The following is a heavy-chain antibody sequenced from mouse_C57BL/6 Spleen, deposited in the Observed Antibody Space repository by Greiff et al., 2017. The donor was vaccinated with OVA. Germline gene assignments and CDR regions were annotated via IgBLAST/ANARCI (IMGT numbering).Heavy chain of an antibody. CDR1: GYAFSSSW. D-gene: IGHD3-2*02. Sequence: VQLQQSGPELVKPGASVKISCKASGYAFSSSWMNWVKQRPGKGLEWIGRIYPGDGDINYNGKFKGKATLTADKSSSTAYMQLSSLTSEDSAVYFCATAQATITDAMDYWGQGTSVTVSS. CDR2: IYPGDGDI. J-gene: IGHJ4*01. V-gene: IGHV1-82*01. CDR3: ATAQATITDAMDY.